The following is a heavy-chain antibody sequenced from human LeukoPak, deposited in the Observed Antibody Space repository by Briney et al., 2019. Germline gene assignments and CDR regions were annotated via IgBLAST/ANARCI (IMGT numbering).Heavy chain of an antibody. V-gene: IGHV3-21*01. CDR2: ISSSSSSI. CDR3: ARAGYIFPRTVMDV. Sequence: GGSLRLSCAASGFTFSSYSMNWVRQAPGKGLEWVSSISSSSSSIYYADSVKGRFTNSRDNAKNSLYLQMNSLRAEDTAVYYCARAGYIFPRTVMDVWGKETTVTISS. J-gene: IGHJ6*04. D-gene: IGHD2-8*02. CDR1: GFTFSSYS.